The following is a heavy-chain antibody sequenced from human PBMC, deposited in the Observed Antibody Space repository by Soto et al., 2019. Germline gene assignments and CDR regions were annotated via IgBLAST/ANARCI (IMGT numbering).Heavy chain of an antibody. CDR3: ATAGGFVVVTATPWSFFLFDY. V-gene: IGHV1-24*01. CDR1: GYTLTELS. Sequence: ASVKVSCKVSGYTLTELSMHWVRQAPGKGLAWMGGFDPEDGETIYAQKFQGRVTMTEDTSTDTAYMELSSLRCEDTAVYYCATAGGFVVVTATPWSFFLFDYWGQGTLVTVSS. D-gene: IGHD2-21*02. J-gene: IGHJ4*02. CDR2: FDPEDGET.